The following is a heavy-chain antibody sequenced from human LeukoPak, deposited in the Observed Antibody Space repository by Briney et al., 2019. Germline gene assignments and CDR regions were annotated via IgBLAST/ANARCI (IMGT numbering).Heavy chain of an antibody. V-gene: IGHV1-18*01. CDR3: ARESGSGSYSAY. D-gene: IGHD3-10*01. Sequence: ASVKVSCKAPGYTFTSYGIGWGRQAPGQGLEWRGWISTYNGKTNYAKKLQGRVTMTIDTSTRIAYKDLSSLRSDDTAVYYCARESGSGSYSAYWGQGTLVTVSS. CDR1: GYTFTSYG. CDR2: ISTYNGKT. J-gene: IGHJ4*02.